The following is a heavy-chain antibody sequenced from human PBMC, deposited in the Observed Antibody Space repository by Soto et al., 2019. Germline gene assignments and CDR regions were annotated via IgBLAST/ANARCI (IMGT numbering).Heavy chain of an antibody. CDR1: GGTFSTYG. D-gene: IGHD4-17*01. J-gene: IGHJ4*02. CDR2: IIPKFGTT. V-gene: IGHV1-69*13. Sequence: QVQLVQSGAEVKKPGSSVKVSCKASGGTFSTYGINWVRLAPGQGLEWMGWIIPKFGTTKNAQKLQGRVTITADESTNTAYMELKYLRSEDTAVYFCARELDPYYGGNSLSLDYWGQGTLVTVSS. CDR3: ARELDPYYGGNSLSLDY.